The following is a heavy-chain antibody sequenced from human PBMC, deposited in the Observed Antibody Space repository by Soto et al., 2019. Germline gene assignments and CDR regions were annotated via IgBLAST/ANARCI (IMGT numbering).Heavy chain of an antibody. V-gene: IGHV1-58*01. D-gene: IGHD3-22*01. CDR1: GFTFTSSA. J-gene: IGHJ3*02. CDR3: AEEGTMIVAGDDDFDI. CDR2: IVVGSGNT. Sequence: SVKVSCKASGFTFTSSAVQWVRQARGQRLEWIGWIVVGSGNTNYAQKFQERVTITRDMSTSTAYMELSSLRSEDTAVYYCAEEGTMIVAGDDDFDIWGQGTMVTVSS.